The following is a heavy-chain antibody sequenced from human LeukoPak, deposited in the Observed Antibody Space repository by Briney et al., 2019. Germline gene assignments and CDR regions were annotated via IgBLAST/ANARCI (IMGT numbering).Heavy chain of an antibody. Sequence: SETLSLTCAVYGGSFSGYYWSWIRQPPGKGLEWIGEINHSGSTNYNPSLKSRVTISVDTSKNQFSLKLSSVTAADTAVYHCARGKFRSGWFDYWGQGTLVTVSS. J-gene: IGHJ4*02. CDR2: INHSGST. CDR3: ARGKFRSGWFDY. CDR1: GGSFSGYY. V-gene: IGHV4-34*01. D-gene: IGHD6-19*01.